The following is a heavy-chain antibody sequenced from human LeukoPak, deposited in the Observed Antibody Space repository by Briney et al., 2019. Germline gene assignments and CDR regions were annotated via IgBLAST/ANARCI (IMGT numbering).Heavy chain of an antibody. D-gene: IGHD4-17*01. CDR3: ATTRGGYGDYDLDFDY. V-gene: IGHV3-23*01. J-gene: IGHJ4*02. Sequence: PGGSLRLSCAASGFTFSSYAMSWVRQAPGKGLEWVSAISGSGGSTYYADSVKGRFTISRDNSKNTLYLQMNSLRAEDTAVYYCATTRGGYGDYDLDFDYWGQGTLVTVSS. CDR2: ISGSGGST. CDR1: GFTFSSYA.